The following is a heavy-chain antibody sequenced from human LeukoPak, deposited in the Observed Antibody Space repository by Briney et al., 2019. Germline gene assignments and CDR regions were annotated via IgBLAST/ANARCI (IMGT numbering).Heavy chain of an antibody. CDR3: ARTSTLSYGDGYFDY. V-gene: IGHV3-74*01. CDR1: GFTFRSYW. Sequence: GGSLRLSCAASGFTFRSYWMHWVRQAPGKGLVWVSRINKDGSSTTYADSVKGRFTISRDNAKNSLYLQMNSLRAEDTAVYYCARTSTLSYGDGYFDYWGQGTLVTVSS. J-gene: IGHJ4*02. D-gene: IGHD1-26*01. CDR2: INKDGSST.